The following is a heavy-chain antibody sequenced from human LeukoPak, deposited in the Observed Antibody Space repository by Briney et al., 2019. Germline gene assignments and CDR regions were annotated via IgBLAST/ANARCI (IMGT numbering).Heavy chain of an antibody. J-gene: IGHJ6*03. CDR1: GGSISSYY. CDR2: IYTSGST. Sequence: PSETLSLTCTVSGGSISSYYWSWIRQPAGKGLEWIGRIYTSGSTNYNPSLKSRVTISVDTSKNQFSLKLSSVTAADTAVYYCARGIYGSGSYYNDGYYFYYMDVWGKGTTVTISS. D-gene: IGHD3-10*01. CDR3: ARGIYGSGSYYNDGYYFYYMDV. V-gene: IGHV4-4*07.